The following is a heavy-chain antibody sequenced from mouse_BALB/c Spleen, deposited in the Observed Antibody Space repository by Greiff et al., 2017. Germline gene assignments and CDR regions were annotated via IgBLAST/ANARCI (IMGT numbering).Heavy chain of an antibody. CDR1: GYSFTSYY. J-gene: IGHJ2*01. D-gene: IGHD2-4*01. V-gene: IGHV1S135*01. CDR2: IDPFNGGT. CDR3: ARSNYDYDGFDY. Sequence: EVQLVESGPELMKPGASVKISCKASGYSFTSYYMHWVKQSHGKSLEWIGYIDPFNGGTSYNQKFKGKATLTVDKSSSTAYMHLSSLTSEDSAVYYCARSNYDYDGFDYWGQGTTLTVSS.